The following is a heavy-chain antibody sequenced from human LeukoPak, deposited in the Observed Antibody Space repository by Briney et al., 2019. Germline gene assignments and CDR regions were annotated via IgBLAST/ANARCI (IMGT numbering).Heavy chain of an antibody. J-gene: IGHJ4*02. CDR2: ISGSGGKT. Sequence: GGSLRLSCAASGFTFSTYTMSWVRQAPGKGLEWVSGISGSGGKTDYADSVKGRFTMSRDNSKNTLYLQMNSLRAEDTAVYYCAKYELVAGPLDYWGQGTLVTVSS. V-gene: IGHV3-23*01. CDR1: GFTFSTYT. D-gene: IGHD5-12*01. CDR3: AKYELVAGPLDY.